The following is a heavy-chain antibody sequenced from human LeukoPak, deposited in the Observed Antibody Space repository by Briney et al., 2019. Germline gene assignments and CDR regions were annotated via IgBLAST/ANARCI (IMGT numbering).Heavy chain of an antibody. J-gene: IGHJ4*02. CDR1: GFTFSSYG. V-gene: IGHV3-30*18. CDR3: AKEMPRYGSGSYSGY. CDR2: ISYEGSNK. D-gene: IGHD3-10*01. Sequence: HPGGSLRLSCAASGFTFSSYGMHWVRQAPGKGLEWVAVISYEGSNKYYADSVKGRFTISRDNSKNTLYLQMNSLRAEDTAVYYCAKEMPRYGSGSYSGYWGQGTLVTVSS.